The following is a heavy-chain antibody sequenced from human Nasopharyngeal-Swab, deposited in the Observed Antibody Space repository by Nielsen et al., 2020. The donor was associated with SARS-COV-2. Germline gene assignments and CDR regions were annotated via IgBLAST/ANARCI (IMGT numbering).Heavy chain of an antibody. CDR3: TTDTPVGPYYMDV. CDR2: IKSKKDGGTT. CDR1: DFTFTNAW. J-gene: IGHJ6*03. V-gene: IGHV3-15*07. Sequence: GGSLRLSCAAFDFTFTNAWMNWVRQAPGKGLEWVGRIKSKKDGGTTDYAAPLKGRFTISRDDSGKTLSLQMNSLRIEDTAVYYCTTDTPVGPYYMDVWGKGTTVTVSS.